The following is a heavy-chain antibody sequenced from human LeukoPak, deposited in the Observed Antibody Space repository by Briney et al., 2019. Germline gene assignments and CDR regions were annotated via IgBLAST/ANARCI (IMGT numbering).Heavy chain of an antibody. Sequence: PGGSLRLSCAASGFTFSSYWMHWVRQAPGKGLVWVSRINSDGSSTNYADSVKGRFTISRDNAKNTLYLQVKSLRAEDTAVYYCARGPSGWGSLDSWGQGTLVIVSS. V-gene: IGHV3-74*01. CDR1: GFTFSSYW. J-gene: IGHJ4*02. CDR3: ARGPSGWGSLDS. D-gene: IGHD7-27*01. CDR2: INSDGSST.